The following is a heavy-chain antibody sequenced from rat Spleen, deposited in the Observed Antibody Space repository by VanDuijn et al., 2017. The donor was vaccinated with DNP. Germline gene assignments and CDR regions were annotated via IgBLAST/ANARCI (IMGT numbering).Heavy chain of an antibody. CDR2: ITYDGGST. D-gene: IGHD1-1*01. CDR3: ARPMDYYSGGFAY. CDR1: GFTFSDYY. Sequence: EVQLVESGGGLVQPGGSLKLSCAASGFTFSDYYMAWVRQAPTKGLEWVAYITYDGGSTYYRDSVKGRFTISRHNAKSTLYLQMNSLRSEDMATYYCARPMDYYSGGFAYWGQGTLVTVSS. V-gene: IGHV5-22*01. J-gene: IGHJ3*01.